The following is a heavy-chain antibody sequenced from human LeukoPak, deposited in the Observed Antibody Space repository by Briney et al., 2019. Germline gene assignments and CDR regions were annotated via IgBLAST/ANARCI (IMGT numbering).Heavy chain of an antibody. J-gene: IGHJ4*02. CDR2: MNPNSGNT. D-gene: IGHD5-24*01. CDR3: ASTSPLQYFDY. CDR1: GYTFTSYD. Sequence: ASVKVSCKASGYTFTSYDINWVRQATGQGLEWMGWMNPNSGNTSYAQKFQGRVTMTRDTSTSTVYMELSSLRSEDTAVYYCASTSPLQYFDYWGQGTLVTVSS. V-gene: IGHV1-8*01.